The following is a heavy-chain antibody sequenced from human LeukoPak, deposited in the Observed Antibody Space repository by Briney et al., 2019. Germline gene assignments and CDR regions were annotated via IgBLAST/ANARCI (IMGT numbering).Heavy chain of an antibody. V-gene: IGHV4-4*09. D-gene: IGHD6-6*01. CDR1: GGSISTYY. J-gene: IGHJ4*02. CDR2: IHASGPT. Sequence: SETLSLTCTVSGGSISTYYWSWIRRPPGKGLEWIAYIHASGPTNYTPSLKTRITISVDTSKNPFSLKLSSVTAADTAVYYCARHDAGIAARPFDNWGQGTLVTVSS. CDR3: ARHDAGIAARPFDN.